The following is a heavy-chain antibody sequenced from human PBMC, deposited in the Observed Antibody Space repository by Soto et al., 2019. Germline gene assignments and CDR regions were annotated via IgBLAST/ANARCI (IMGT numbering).Heavy chain of an antibody. CDR3: ARDTPQLVLVGWNHYYYYYGMDV. V-gene: IGHV3-21*01. CDR1: GFTFSSYS. J-gene: IGHJ6*02. CDR2: ISSSSSYI. Sequence: GGSLRLSCAASGFTFSSYSMNWVRQAPGKGLEWVSSISSSSSYIYYADSVKGRFTISRDNAKNSLYLQMNSLRAEDTAVYYCARDTPQLVLVGWNHYYYYYGMDVWGQGTTVTISS. D-gene: IGHD6-13*01.